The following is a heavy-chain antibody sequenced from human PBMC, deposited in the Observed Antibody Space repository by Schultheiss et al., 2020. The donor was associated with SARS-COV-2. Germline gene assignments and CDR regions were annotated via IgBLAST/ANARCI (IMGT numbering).Heavy chain of an antibody. V-gene: IGHV3-30*01. J-gene: IGHJ4*02. CDR2: ISYDGSNK. CDR1: GFTFSSYA. Sequence: GGSLRLSCAASGFTFSSYAMHWVRQAPGKGLEWVAVISYDGSNKYYADSVKGRFTISRDNSKNTLYLQMNSLRAEDTAVYYCARGLVPANGDSLDYWGQGNLVTVSS. D-gene: IGHD3-16*01. CDR3: ARGLVPANGDSLDY.